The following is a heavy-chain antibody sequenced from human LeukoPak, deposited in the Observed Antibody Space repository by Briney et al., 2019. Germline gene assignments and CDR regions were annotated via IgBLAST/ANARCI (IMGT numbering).Heavy chain of an antibody. D-gene: IGHD2-2*02. CDR1: GGSFSSSSYY. V-gene: IGHV4-39*01. CDR2: IYYSGST. CDR3: ARPQYCSSTSCYTGAFDI. Sequence: SETLSLTCTVSGGSFSSSSYYWGWIRQPPGKGLEWIGSIYYSGSTYYNPSLKSRVTISVDTSKNQFSLKLSSVTAADTAVYYCARPQYCSSTSCYTGAFDIWGQGTMVTVSS. J-gene: IGHJ3*02.